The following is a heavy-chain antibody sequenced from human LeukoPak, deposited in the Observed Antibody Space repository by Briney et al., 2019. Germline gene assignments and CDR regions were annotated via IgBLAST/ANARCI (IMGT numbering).Heavy chain of an antibody. D-gene: IGHD4-23*01. Sequence: NPSETLSLTCTVSGGSISSYYWSWIRQPPGKGLEWIGYIYYSGSTNYNPSLKSRVTISVDTSKNQFSLKLSSVTAADTAVYYCASTSYDYGGNLARAFDIWGQGTMVTVSS. CDR1: GGSISSYY. CDR2: IYYSGST. J-gene: IGHJ3*02. CDR3: ASTSYDYGGNLARAFDI. V-gene: IGHV4-59*08.